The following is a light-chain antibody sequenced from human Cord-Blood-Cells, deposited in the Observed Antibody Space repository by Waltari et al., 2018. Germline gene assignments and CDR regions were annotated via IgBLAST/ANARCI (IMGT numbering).Light chain of an antibody. V-gene: IGLV2-14*03. J-gene: IGLJ3*02. CDR2: DVS. CDR1: SSDVGGSNY. CDR3: SSYTSSSTWV. Sequence: QSALTQPASVSGSPGQSITISCTGTSSDVGGSNYASWYQQPPGKAPKLMIYDVSNRPSGVSNRFSGSKSGNTASLTISGLQAEDEADYYCSSYTSSSTWVFGRGTKLTVL.